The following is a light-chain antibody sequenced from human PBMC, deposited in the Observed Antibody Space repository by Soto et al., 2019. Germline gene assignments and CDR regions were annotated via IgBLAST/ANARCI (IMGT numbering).Light chain of an antibody. V-gene: IGLV2-14*03. Sequence: QSVLTQPASVSGSPGQSITISCTGTSSDVGGYNHVSWYQRYPGKAPKLIIYDVTNRPSGVSNRFSGSKSGNTASLTISGLQAEDEADYFCSSYTRSTIYVFGTGTKVTV. CDR2: DVT. CDR1: SSDVGGYNH. J-gene: IGLJ1*01. CDR3: SSYTRSTIYV.